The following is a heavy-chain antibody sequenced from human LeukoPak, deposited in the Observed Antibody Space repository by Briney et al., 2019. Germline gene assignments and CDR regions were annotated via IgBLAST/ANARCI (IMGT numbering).Heavy chain of an antibody. J-gene: IGHJ5*02. CDR1: GGSINSGSYY. CDR2: INTSGST. Sequence: PSETLSLTCTVSGGSINSGSYYWSWIRQPAGKGLEWIGRINTSGSTNYNPSLKTRVTISVDTSKNQFSLKLSSVTAADTAVYYCARSAPFNWFDPWGQGTLVTVSS. V-gene: IGHV4-61*02. CDR3: ARSAPFNWFDP.